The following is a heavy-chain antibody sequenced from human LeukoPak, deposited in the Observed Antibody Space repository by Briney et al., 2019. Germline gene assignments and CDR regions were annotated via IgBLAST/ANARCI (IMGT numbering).Heavy chain of an antibody. CDR3: ARARVRGVRYYYYYYMDV. J-gene: IGHJ6*03. D-gene: IGHD3-10*01. CDR2: FDPEDGET. CDR1: GYTLTELS. V-gene: IGHV1-24*01. Sequence: LGASVKVSCKVSGYTLTELSMHWVRQAPGKGLEWMGGFDPEDGETIYAQKFQGRVTITADESTSTAYMELSSLRSEDTAVYYCARARVRGVRYYYYYYMDVWGKGTTVTISS.